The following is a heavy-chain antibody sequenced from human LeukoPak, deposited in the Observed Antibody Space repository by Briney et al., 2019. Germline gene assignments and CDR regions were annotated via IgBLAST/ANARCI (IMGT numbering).Heavy chain of an antibody. CDR1: GFTFSSYS. CDR2: INRGGNYI. Sequence: GGSLRLSCAGSGFTFSSYSMNWVRQAPGKGLEWVSSINRGGNYIYYADSVKGRFTISRDDAKNSLYLQMNSLRVEDTAVYYCARGLHYDSSGPLYYFDYWGQGTLATVSS. J-gene: IGHJ4*02. CDR3: ARGLHYDSSGPLYYFDY. D-gene: IGHD3-22*01. V-gene: IGHV3-21*01.